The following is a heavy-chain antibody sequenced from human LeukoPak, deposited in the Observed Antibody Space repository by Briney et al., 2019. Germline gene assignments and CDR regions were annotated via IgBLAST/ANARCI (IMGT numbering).Heavy chain of an antibody. Sequence: SVKVSCKASGGTFSSYAVSWVRQAPGQGLEWMGGIIPIFGTANYAQKFQGRVTITADKSTSTAYMELSSLRSEDTAVYYCARNSMVRGLKQYNWFDPWGQGTLVTVSS. J-gene: IGHJ5*02. CDR1: GGTFSSYA. CDR3: ARNSMVRGLKQYNWFDP. CDR2: IIPIFGTA. V-gene: IGHV1-69*06. D-gene: IGHD3-10*01.